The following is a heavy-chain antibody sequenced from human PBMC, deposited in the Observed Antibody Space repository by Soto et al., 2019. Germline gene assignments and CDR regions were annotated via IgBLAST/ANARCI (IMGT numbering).Heavy chain of an antibody. CDR1: GGSISSGGYY. J-gene: IGHJ3*02. CDR3: ARRLLWFGESPGAFDI. Sequence: QVQLQESGPGLVKPSQTLSLTCTVSGGSISSGGYYWSWIRQHPGKGLEWIGYIYYSGSTYYNPSLKSRFTISVDTSKNQFSLKLSSVTAADTAVYYCARRLLWFGESPGAFDIWGQGTMVTVSS. V-gene: IGHV4-31*03. D-gene: IGHD3-10*01. CDR2: IYYSGST.